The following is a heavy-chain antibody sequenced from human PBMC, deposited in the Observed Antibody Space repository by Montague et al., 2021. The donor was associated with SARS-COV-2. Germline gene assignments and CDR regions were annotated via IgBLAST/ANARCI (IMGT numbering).Heavy chain of an antibody. D-gene: IGHD3-3*01. CDR1: GGSISSGGYY. Sequence: TLSLTCTVSGGSISSGGYYWSWIRQHPGKGLEWIGYIYYSGSTYYNPSLKSRVTISVDTSKNQFSLKLSSATAADTAVYYCARGGTSKTIFGVVTHVLEVDVWGKGTTVTVSS. V-gene: IGHV4-31*03. CDR3: ARGGTSKTIFGVVTHVLEVDV. J-gene: IGHJ6*04. CDR2: IYYSGST.